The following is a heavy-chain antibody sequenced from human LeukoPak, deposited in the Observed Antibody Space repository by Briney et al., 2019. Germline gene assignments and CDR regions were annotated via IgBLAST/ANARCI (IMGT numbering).Heavy chain of an antibody. V-gene: IGHV4-39*07. D-gene: IGHD5-12*01. CDR3: ARVGPKYGGYGVY. Sequence: SETLSLTCTVSGGSISSSSYYWGWIRQPPGKGLEWIGSIYYSGSTYYNPSLKSRVTISVDTSKNQFSLKLSSVTAADTAVYYCARVGPKYGGYGVYWGQGTLVTVSS. CDR2: IYYSGST. CDR1: GGSISSSSYY. J-gene: IGHJ4*02.